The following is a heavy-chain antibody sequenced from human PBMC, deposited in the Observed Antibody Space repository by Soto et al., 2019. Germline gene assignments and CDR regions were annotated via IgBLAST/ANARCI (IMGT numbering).Heavy chain of an antibody. CDR3: ARLRPVNWFDP. CDR1: GGSFSGYY. Sequence: SETLSLTCAVYGGSFSGYYWSWIRQPPGKGLEWIGEINHSGSTNYNPSLKSRVTMSQDTSKNQFSLKLSSVTAADTAVYYCARLRPVNWFDPWGQGTLVTV. J-gene: IGHJ5*02. V-gene: IGHV4-34*01. CDR2: INHSGST.